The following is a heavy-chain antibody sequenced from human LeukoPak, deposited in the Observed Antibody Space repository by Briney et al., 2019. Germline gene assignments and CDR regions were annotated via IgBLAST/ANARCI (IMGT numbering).Heavy chain of an antibody. CDR2: TNRSGGST. CDR1: GYTFTHYL. J-gene: IGHJ3*02. V-gene: IGHV1-46*01. Sequence: ASVNVSCKASGYTFTHYLIYGLRQPPGQGREWMGITNRSGGSTSYAQKFQGRVTMPGDTSTSIVYMELSSLGYEDTAVYNCAGVHLSTMIVGAAFDIWGQGTMVTVSS. CDR3: AGVHLSTMIVGAAFDI. D-gene: IGHD3-22*01.